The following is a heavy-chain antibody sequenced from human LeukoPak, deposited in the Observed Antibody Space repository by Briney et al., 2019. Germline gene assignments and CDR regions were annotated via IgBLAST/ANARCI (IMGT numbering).Heavy chain of an antibody. J-gene: IGHJ6*03. D-gene: IGHD6-13*01. CDR2: IHTSGST. CDR1: GGSFSGYY. Sequence: SETLSLTCAVYGGSFSGYYWSWIRQPAGKGLEWIGRIHTSGSTNYNPSLKSRVTMSVDTSKNQFSLKLNSVTAADTAVYYCARESGQRLVQGYYYYYTDVWGTGTTVTVSS. V-gene: IGHV4-4*07. CDR3: ARESGQRLVQGYYYYYTDV.